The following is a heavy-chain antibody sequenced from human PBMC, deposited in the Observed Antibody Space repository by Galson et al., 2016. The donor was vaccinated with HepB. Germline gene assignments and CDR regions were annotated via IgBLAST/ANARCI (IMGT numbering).Heavy chain of an antibody. V-gene: IGHV4-39*01. D-gene: IGHD3-3*01. J-gene: IGHJ4*02. CDR1: GGSISTSSRF. CDR2: LFYSGGT. Sequence: ETLSLTCIVSGGSISTSSRFWGWTRQPPGKGLEWIGSLFYSGGTYYNPSLKSRVTISADASKHQFPMKVNSVAAADTAVYRCARGSGKYGSNLDFWGQGTLVTVSS. CDR3: ARGSGKYGSNLDF.